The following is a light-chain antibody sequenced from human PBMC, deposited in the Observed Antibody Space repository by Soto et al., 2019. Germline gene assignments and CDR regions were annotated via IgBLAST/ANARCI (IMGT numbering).Light chain of an antibody. CDR2: GAS. V-gene: IGKV3-15*01. Sequence: EIVMTQSPATLSVSPGERATLSCRASQSIVNNLAWYQQKPGQGPRLLIYGASSRATGLPARFSGSGSGTGFTLTISSLQSEDFAIYYCQQYNDWPLTFGGGTNVEIK. CDR3: QQYNDWPLT. J-gene: IGKJ4*01. CDR1: QSIVNN.